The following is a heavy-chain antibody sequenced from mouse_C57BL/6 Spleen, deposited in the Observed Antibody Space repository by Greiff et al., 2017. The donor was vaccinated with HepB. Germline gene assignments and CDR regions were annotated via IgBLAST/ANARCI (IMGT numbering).Heavy chain of an antibody. D-gene: IGHD2-4*01. J-gene: IGHJ3*01. CDR1: GYSITSGYD. Sequence: EVQGVESGPGMVKPSQSLSLTCTVTGYSITSGYDWHWIRHFPGNKLEWMGYISYSGSTNYNPSLKSRISITHDTSKNHFFLKLNSVTTEDTATYYWARGGIYYDYPAWFAYWGQGTLVTVSA. CDR2: ISYSGST. V-gene: IGHV3-1*01. CDR3: ARGGIYYDYPAWFAY.